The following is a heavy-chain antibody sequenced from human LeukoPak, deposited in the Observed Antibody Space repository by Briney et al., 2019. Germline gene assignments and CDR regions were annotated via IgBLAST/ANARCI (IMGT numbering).Heavy chain of an antibody. CDR1: GGSTSRYY. J-gene: IGHJ4*02. D-gene: IGHD6-19*01. CDR2: IYTTGST. CDR3: ATGAAPSSPPFDY. Sequence: SETLSLTCTVSGGSTSRYYWSWVRQPAGRGLEWIGHIYTTGSTNYNPSLTSRVTMSVDTSKNQFSLNLGSVTAADTAVYYCATGAAPSSPPFDYWGQGTLVTVSS. V-gene: IGHV4-4*07.